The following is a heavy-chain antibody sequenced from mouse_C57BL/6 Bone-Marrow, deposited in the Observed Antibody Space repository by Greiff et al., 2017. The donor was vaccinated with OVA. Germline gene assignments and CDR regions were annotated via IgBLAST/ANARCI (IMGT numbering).Heavy chain of an antibody. CDR3: TPGGLFDY. J-gene: IGHJ2*01. CDR2: IDPEDGDT. Sequence: VHVKQSGAELVRPGASVKLSCTASGFNIKDYYMHWVKQRPEQGLEWIGRIDPEDGDTEYAPKFQGKATMTADTSSNTAYLQLSSLTSEDTAVYYCTPGGLFDYWGQGTTLTVSS. V-gene: IGHV14-1*01. CDR1: GFNIKDYY.